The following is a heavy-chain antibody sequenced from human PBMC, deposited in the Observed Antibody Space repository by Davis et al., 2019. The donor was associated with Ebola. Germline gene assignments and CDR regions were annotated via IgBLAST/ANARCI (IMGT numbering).Heavy chain of an antibody. CDR2: IKQDGSQK. D-gene: IGHD2-2*02. Sequence: GESLKISCAASGFTFSSYWMTWGRQTPGKGLEWVANIKQDGSQKYYVSSVKGRFTISRDNAKNSLYLQMNSLRAEDTAVYYCARQYCSDTTCYTDAFDVWGQGTWVTVSS. J-gene: IGHJ3*01. CDR3: ARQYCSDTTCYTDAFDV. CDR1: GFTFSSYW. V-gene: IGHV3-7*01.